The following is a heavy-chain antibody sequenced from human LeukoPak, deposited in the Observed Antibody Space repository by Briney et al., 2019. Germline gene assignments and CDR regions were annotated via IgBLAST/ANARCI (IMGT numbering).Heavy chain of an antibody. Sequence: PSEPLSPTWAVYGGSLSGYYWGWTRQPPGKGLGWIGEINHSGSTNYTPSLKSRVTISVDTSKNQFSLKLTSVTAADTAVYYCARGRHGDYTFYHFYYMDVWGKGTTVTVSS. V-gene: IGHV4-34*01. D-gene: IGHD4-17*01. CDR1: GGSLSGYY. CDR3: ARGRHGDYTFYHFYYMDV. CDR2: INHSGST. J-gene: IGHJ6*03.